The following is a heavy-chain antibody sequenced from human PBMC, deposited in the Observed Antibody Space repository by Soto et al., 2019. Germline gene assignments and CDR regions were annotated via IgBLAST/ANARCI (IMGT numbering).Heavy chain of an antibody. J-gene: IGHJ4*02. CDR2: INHSGST. D-gene: IGHD1-1*01. CDR3: ARSPLGYNPRVVDY. CDR1: GGSFSGYY. V-gene: IGHV4-34*01. Sequence: QVQLQQRGAGLLKPSETLSLTCAVYGGSFSGYYWSWIRQPPGKGLEWIGEINHSGSTNYNPSLKSRVTISVDTSKNQFSLKLSSVTAADTAVYYCARSPLGYNPRVVDYWGQGTLVTVSS.